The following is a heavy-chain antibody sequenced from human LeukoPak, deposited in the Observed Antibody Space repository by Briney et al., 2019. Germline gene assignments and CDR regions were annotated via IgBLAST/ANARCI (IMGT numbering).Heavy chain of an antibody. J-gene: IGHJ4*02. CDR1: RFTVAANH. Sequence: GGSLRLSCAASRFTVAANHMNWVRQAPGKGLEWVSVIYNGDNTAYADSVKGRFTVSRDNSKNTLYLQMNSLRAEDTAVYFCARASRWLAFDTWGQGTLVTVSS. V-gene: IGHV3-66*01. CDR2: IYNGDNT. D-gene: IGHD6-19*01. CDR3: ARASRWLAFDT.